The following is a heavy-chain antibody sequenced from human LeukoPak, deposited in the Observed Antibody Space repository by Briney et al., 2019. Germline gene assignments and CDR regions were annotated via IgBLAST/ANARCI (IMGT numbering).Heavy chain of an antibody. Sequence: PSETLSLTCAVSGGSISSNNWWSWVRQPPGKGLEWIGEISHSGSTSYNPSFKSRVTISVDKSKNQFSLNLTSVTAADTAIYFCARDSSRQKLPFDYWGQGALVTVSS. V-gene: IGHV4-4*02. CDR3: ARDSSRQKLPFDY. J-gene: IGHJ4*02. D-gene: IGHD1-26*01. CDR2: ISHSGST. CDR1: GGSISSNNW.